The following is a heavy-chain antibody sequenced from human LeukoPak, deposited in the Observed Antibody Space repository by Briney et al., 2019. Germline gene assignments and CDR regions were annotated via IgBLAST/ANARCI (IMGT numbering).Heavy chain of an antibody. CDR3: AKDMGQQPQYFQH. CDR2: IIPILGIA. J-gene: IGHJ1*01. CDR1: GGTFSSYA. V-gene: IGHV1-69*04. Sequence: SVKVSCKASGGTFSSYAISWVRPAPGQGLEWMGRIIPILGIANYAQKFQGRVTITADKSTSTAYMELSSLRSEDTAVYYCAKDMGQQPQYFQHWGQGTLVTVSS. D-gene: IGHD6-13*01.